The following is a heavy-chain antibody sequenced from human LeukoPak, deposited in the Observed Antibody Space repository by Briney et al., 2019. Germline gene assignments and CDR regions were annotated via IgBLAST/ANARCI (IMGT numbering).Heavy chain of an antibody. CDR2: IYAGDSDT. J-gene: IGHJ6*02. Sequence: GESLKISCKGSGYSFTSYWIGWVRQMPGKSLEWMGIIYAGDSDTRYSPSFQGQVTISVDKSISTAYLQWSSLQASDTAMYYCARAIGTSQSYFYYGMDVWGQGTTVTVSS. V-gene: IGHV5-51*01. D-gene: IGHD2-2*01. CDR1: GYSFTSYW. CDR3: ARAIGTSQSYFYYGMDV.